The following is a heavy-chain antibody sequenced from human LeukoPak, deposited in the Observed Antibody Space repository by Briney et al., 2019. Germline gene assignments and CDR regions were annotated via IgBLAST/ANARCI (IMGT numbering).Heavy chain of an antibody. J-gene: IGHJ5*02. CDR1: GFTFSHYG. D-gene: IGHD1-26*01. Sequence: PGGSLRLSCGASGFTFSHYGMHWVRQAPGKGLEWVAFIRYDGNDKYYVDSVKGRFIISRDNSKNTLYLQMNSLRVEDTAVYYCAKKYSTGLDPWGQGTLVTVSS. CDR3: AKKYSTGLDP. V-gene: IGHV3-30*02. CDR2: IRYDGNDK.